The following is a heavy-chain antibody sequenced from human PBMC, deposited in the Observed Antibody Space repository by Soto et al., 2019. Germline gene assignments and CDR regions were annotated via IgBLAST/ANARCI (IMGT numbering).Heavy chain of an antibody. CDR2: IYHGGSA. Sequence: QVQLRESGPGLVKPSGTLSLTCAVSSGSVNSSNWWSWVRQPPGKALEWIGEIYHGGSANYNPSLRSRVTMSVDKSKNQVFLQLSSVTAADTALYYCARDPAAAGTFDYWGQGTLVTVSS. V-gene: IGHV4-4*02. J-gene: IGHJ4*02. CDR3: ARDPAAAGTFDY. D-gene: IGHD6-13*01. CDR1: SGSVNSSNW.